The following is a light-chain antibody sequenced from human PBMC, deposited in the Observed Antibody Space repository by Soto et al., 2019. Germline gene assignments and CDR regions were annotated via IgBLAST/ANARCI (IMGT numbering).Light chain of an antibody. CDR2: GAS. Sequence: VITQSAATVSVSPGERATLSCRASQSVSINLAWFQQKPGQAPRLLIYGASSRATGIPDRFSGSGSGTDFTLTISRLEPEDFAVYYCQQYGSSPWTFGQGTKVDIK. V-gene: IGKV3-20*01. CDR1: QSVSIN. CDR3: QQYGSSPWT. J-gene: IGKJ1*01.